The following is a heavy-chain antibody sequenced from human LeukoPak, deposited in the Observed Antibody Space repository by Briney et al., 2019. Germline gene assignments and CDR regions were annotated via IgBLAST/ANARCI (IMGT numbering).Heavy chain of an antibody. CDR1: GGSFSGYY. CDR3: VTYSFDSRGQKKNY. V-gene: IGHV4-34*01. J-gene: IGHJ4*02. Sequence: SETLSLTCAVYGGSFSGYYWSWIRQPPGKGLEWIGEINHSGSTNYNPSLKSRVTISVDTSKKQLSLKLSSVTAADTAVYYCVTYSFDSRGQKKNYWGQETLVTVSS. D-gene: IGHD3-22*01. CDR2: INHSGST.